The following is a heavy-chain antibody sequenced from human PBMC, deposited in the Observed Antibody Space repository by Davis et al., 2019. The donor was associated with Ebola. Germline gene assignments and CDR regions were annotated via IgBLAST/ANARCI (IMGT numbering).Heavy chain of an antibody. D-gene: IGHD6-13*01. CDR1: GYTLTGYY. J-gene: IGHJ4*02. CDR3: ARGIIAAAGTNY. V-gene: IGHV1-2*02. CDR2: INPNSGGT. Sequence: ASVTVSCKASGYTLTGYYMHWVRQAPGQGLEWMGWINPNSGGTNYAQKFQGRVTMTRDTSISTAYMELSRLRSDDTAVYYCARGIIAAAGTNYWGQGTLVTVSS.